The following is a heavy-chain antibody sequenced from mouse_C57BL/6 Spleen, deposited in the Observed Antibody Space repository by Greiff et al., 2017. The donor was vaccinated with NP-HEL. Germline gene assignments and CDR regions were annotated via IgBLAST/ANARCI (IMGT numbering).Heavy chain of an antibody. Sequence: EVQLQQSGPELVKPGASVKISCKASGYSFTGYYMNWVKQSPEKSLEWIGEINPSTGGTTYNQKFKAKATLTVDKSSSTAYMQLKSLTSEDSAVYYCARRGKGYDGGNAMDYWGQGTSVTVSS. V-gene: IGHV1-42*01. J-gene: IGHJ4*01. D-gene: IGHD2-2*01. CDR2: INPSTGGT. CDR1: GYSFTGYY. CDR3: ARRGKGYDGGNAMDY.